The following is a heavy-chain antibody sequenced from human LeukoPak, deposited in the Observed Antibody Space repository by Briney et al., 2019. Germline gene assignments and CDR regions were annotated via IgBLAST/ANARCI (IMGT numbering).Heavy chain of an antibody. D-gene: IGHD3-10*01. J-gene: IGHJ4*02. CDR2: IYQSGST. CDR3: ARDKIYYGSGSYYPRAAFDY. V-gene: IGHV4-39*07. Sequence: SETLSLTCTVSGGSISSSSYYWGWIRQPPGKGLEWIGNIYQSGSTYYNPSLKSRVTISLDTSKNQFSLKLSSVTAADTAVYYCARDKIYYGSGSYYPRAAFDYWGQGTLVTVSS. CDR1: GGSISSSSYY.